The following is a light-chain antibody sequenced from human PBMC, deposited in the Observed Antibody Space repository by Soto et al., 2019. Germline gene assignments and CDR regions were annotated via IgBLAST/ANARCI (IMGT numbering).Light chain of an antibody. CDR3: QQSFTIPIT. CDR2: AAS. CDR1: QTITYY. V-gene: IGKV1-39*01. J-gene: IGKJ5*01. Sequence: DIQMTQSPSSLSASVGDRVTITCRASQTITYYVNWYQQNPGGAPKLLIYAASNLQSGVPSRFSGSGSGTDFTLTISSLQLEDFATYYCQQSFTIPITFGQGTRLAIK.